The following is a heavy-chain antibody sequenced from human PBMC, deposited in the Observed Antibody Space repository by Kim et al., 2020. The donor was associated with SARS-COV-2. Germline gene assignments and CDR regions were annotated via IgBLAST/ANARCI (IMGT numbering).Heavy chain of an antibody. J-gene: IGHJ4*02. Sequence: SETLSLTCTVSGGSISSYYWSWIRQPPGKGLEWIGYIYYSGSTNYNPSLKSRVTISVDTSKNQFSLKLSSVTAADTAVYYCARGSYSGYDWGVPFDYWGQGTLVTVSS. CDR1: GGSISSYY. D-gene: IGHD5-12*01. V-gene: IGHV4-59*01. CDR3: ARGSYSGYDWGVPFDY. CDR2: IYYSGST.